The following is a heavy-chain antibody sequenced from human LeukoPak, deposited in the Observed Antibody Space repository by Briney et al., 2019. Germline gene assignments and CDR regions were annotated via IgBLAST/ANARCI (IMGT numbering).Heavy chain of an antibody. J-gene: IGHJ3*02. CDR1: GGSISSGDYY. Sequence: PSETLSLTCTVSGGSISSGDYYWSWIRQPPGKGLEWNGYIYYSGSTYYNPSLKSRVTISVDTSKNQFSLKLSSVTAADTAVYYCASSQPKDYYDSSGYYQGAFDIWGQGTMVTVSS. V-gene: IGHV4-30-4*01. CDR3: ASSQPKDYYDSSGYYQGAFDI. D-gene: IGHD3-22*01. CDR2: IYYSGST.